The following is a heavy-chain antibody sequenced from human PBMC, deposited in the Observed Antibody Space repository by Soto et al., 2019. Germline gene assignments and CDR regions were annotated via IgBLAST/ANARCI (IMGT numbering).Heavy chain of an antibody. CDR2: ISYDGSNK. CDR3: ARVLPSYSSRSRSYGMDV. D-gene: IGHD6-13*01. Sequence: GGSLRLSCAASGFTFSSYAMHWVRQAPGKGLEWVAVISYDGSNKYYADSVKGRFTISRDNSKNTLYLQMNSLRAEDTAVYYCARVLPSYSSRSRSYGMDVWGQGTTVTVSS. CDR1: GFTFSSYA. V-gene: IGHV3-30-3*01. J-gene: IGHJ6*02.